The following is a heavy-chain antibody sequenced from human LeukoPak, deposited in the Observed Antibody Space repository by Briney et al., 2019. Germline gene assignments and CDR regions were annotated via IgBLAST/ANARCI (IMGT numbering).Heavy chain of an antibody. V-gene: IGHV3-48*02. CDR2: ISSSSTI. Sequence: PGGSLRLSCAASGFTFSSYSMNWVRQAPGKGLEWVSYISSSSTIYYADSVKGRFTISRDNAKNSLYLQVNSLRDEDTAVYYCARDLLLWFGETKDAFDIWGQGTMVTVSS. D-gene: IGHD3-10*01. CDR3: ARDLLLWFGETKDAFDI. J-gene: IGHJ3*02. CDR1: GFTFSSYS.